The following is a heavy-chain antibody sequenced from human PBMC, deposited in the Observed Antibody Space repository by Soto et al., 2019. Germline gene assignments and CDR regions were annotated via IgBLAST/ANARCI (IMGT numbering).Heavy chain of an antibody. V-gene: IGHV3-21*02. CDR1: GFAFNTYS. CDR3: VRDLGRYFRSGYMDL. Sequence: EVQLVESGGGLVKPGGSLRLSCTASGFAFNTYSMNWVRQAPGKGLEWVSSINEDSTDIYYADSLRGGITITRDNAKDSLFLQMNSLRPDDTAVYYCVRDLGRYFRSGYMDLWGDGATVTVSS. CDR2: INEDSTDI. J-gene: IGHJ6*03. D-gene: IGHD3-9*01.